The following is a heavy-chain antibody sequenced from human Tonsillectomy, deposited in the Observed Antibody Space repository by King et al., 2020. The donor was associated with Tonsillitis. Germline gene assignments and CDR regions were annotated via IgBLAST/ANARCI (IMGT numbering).Heavy chain of an antibody. J-gene: IGHJ5*02. CDR3: ARGPWTEMGPPDR. D-gene: IGHD2-8*01. CDR2: INPNSGGT. Sequence: QLVQSGAEVKKPGASVKVSCKASGYTFTDYYLHWVRQAPGQGPEGMGWINPNSGGTKFAQKFQGGVTMTRDTSNSTAFMELKSLRSDDTAVYYFARGPWTEMGPPDRWGQGTLVTVSS. V-gene: IGHV1-2*02. CDR1: GYTFTDYY.